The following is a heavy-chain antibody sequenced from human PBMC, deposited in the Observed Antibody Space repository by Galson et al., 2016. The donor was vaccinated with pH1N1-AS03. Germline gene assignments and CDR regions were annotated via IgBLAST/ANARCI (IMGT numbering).Heavy chain of an antibody. V-gene: IGHV3-11*04. Sequence: SLRLSCAASGFTFSDYYMSWIRQAPGKGLEWISCITSSGGSGPTIYYADSVKGRFTISRDNAKNSLYLQMNSLTAEDTAIYYCARTSGAYFGSAFDIWGQGTMVTVSS. D-gene: IGHD1-26*01. CDR3: ARTSGAYFGSAFDI. CDR2: ITSSGGSGPTI. J-gene: IGHJ3*02. CDR1: GFTFSDYY.